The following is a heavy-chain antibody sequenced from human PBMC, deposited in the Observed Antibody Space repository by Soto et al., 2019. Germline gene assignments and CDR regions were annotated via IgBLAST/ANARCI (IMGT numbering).Heavy chain of an antibody. J-gene: IGHJ4*02. V-gene: IGHV3-43*01. CDR1: GFTFDDYT. CDR3: AKDICSGGSCYSCFDY. Sequence: LRLSCAASGFTFDDYTMHWARQAPGKGLEWVSLISWDGGSTYYADSVKGRFTISRDNSKNSLYLQMNSLRTEDTALYYCAKDICSGGSCYSCFDYWGQGTLVTVSS. D-gene: IGHD2-15*01. CDR2: ISWDGGST.